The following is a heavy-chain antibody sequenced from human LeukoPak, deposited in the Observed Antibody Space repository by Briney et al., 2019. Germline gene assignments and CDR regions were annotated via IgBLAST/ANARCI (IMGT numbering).Heavy chain of an antibody. J-gene: IGHJ5*02. Sequence: GGSLRLSCAASGFTLSSYAMSWVRQAPGKGLEWVSAISGSGGSTYYADSVKGRFTISRDTSKNTLYLQMNSLRAEDTAVYYCAKGRYSGSYYNWFDPWGQGTLVAVSS. V-gene: IGHV3-23*01. CDR1: GFTLSSYA. CDR3: AKGRYSGSYYNWFDP. CDR2: ISGSGGST. D-gene: IGHD1-26*01.